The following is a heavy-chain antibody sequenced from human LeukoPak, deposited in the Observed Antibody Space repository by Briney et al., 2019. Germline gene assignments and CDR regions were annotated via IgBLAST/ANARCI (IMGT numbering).Heavy chain of an antibody. J-gene: IGHJ4*02. CDR3: ATDRGWRTSGYYLYYFEY. V-gene: IGHV3-7*01. CDR1: GFIFTGYF. CDR2: IKHDGSEK. D-gene: IGHD3-3*01. Sequence: GGSLRLSCAASGFIFTGYFMSWVRQAPGKGLEWVASIKHDGSEKCYVDSMRGRFTISRDNTKNLLYLQMSSLRAEDTAVYYCATDRGWRTSGYYLYYFEYWGQGTLVTFSS.